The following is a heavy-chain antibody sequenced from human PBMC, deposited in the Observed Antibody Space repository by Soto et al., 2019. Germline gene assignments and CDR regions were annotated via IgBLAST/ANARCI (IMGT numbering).Heavy chain of an antibody. J-gene: IGHJ4*02. CDR3: ARVSYYYDSSGYYPFDY. CDR2: INAGNGNT. D-gene: IGHD3-22*01. Sequence: GASVKVSCKASGYTFTSYAMHWVRQAPGQRLEWMGWINAGNGNTKYSQKFQGRVTITRDTSASTAYMELSSLRSEDTAVYYCARVSYYYDSSGYYPFDYWGQGTLVTVSS. CDR1: GYTFTSYA. V-gene: IGHV1-3*01.